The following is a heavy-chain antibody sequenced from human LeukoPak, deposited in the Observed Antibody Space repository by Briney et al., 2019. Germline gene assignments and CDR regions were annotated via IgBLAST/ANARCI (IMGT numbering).Heavy chain of an antibody. CDR3: ARGPPSLGCSSTSCSPGYDAFDI. CDR1: GYTFTGYY. V-gene: IGHV1-2*02. J-gene: IGHJ3*02. CDR2: INPNSGGT. Sequence: ASVKVSCKASGYTFTGYYMHWVRQAPGQGLEWMGWINPNSGGTNYAQKFQGRVTMTRDTSISTAYMELSSLRSEDTAAYYCARGPPSLGCSSTSCSPGYDAFDIWGQGTMVTVSS. D-gene: IGHD2-2*01.